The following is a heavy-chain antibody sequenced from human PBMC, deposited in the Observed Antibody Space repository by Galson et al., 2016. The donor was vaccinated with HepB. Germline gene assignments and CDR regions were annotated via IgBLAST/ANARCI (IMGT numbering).Heavy chain of an antibody. CDR3: AREPVRLDDLLTGPPKNPDY. D-gene: IGHD3-9*01. V-gene: IGHV3-48*03. J-gene: IGHJ4*02. Sequence: SLRLSCAASGFTFSSYTMNWVRQAPGKGLEWVSYISSNGATIYYADSVKGRLTISRDNAKNSLYPQMNSLRAEDTAVYYCAREPVRLDDLLTGPPKNPDYWGQGTLVTVSS. CDR1: GFTFSSYT. CDR2: ISSNGATI.